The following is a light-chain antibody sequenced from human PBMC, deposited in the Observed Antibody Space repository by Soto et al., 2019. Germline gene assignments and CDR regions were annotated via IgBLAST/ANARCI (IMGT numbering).Light chain of an antibody. Sequence: QSALTQPASVSGSPGQSITISCAGTSSNVGGYTLVYWFQQHPGQAPKLMIYEGTKRPSGVSHRFSGSKSGNTASLTISGLQAEDEADYYCCSYTGSTSFPWVFGGGTKLTVL. J-gene: IGLJ3*02. V-gene: IGLV2-23*03. CDR2: EGT. CDR3: CSYTGSTSFPWV. CDR1: SSNVGGYTL.